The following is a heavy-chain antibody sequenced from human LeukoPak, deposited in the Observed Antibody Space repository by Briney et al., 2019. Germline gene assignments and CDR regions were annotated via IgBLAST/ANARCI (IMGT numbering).Heavy chain of an antibody. Sequence: ASVTVSCKASGYTFTSYDINWVRQATGQGREGMGWMNPNSGNTGYAQKFQGRVTMTRSPSINTAYMELSSLTSDDTAVYYCARSSVGARRRIDYWGQGTLVTVSS. CDR2: MNPNSGNT. CDR1: GYTFTSYD. V-gene: IGHV1-8*01. CDR3: ARSSVGARRRIDY. D-gene: IGHD1-26*01. J-gene: IGHJ4*02.